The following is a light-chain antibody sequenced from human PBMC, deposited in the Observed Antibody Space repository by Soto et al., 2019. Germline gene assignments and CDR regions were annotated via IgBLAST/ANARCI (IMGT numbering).Light chain of an antibody. V-gene: IGKV4-1*01. CDR3: QQYYSTPYT. J-gene: IGKJ2*01. CDR1: QSVLFSSNNKNY. CDR2: WAS. Sequence: DIVMTQSPDSLAVSLGERATINCKSSQSVLFSSNNKNYLAWYQQKPGQPPNLLIYWASTRESGVPDRFSGSGSGTDFTLTISSLQAEDVAVYYCQQYYSTPYTFGQGIKLEIK.